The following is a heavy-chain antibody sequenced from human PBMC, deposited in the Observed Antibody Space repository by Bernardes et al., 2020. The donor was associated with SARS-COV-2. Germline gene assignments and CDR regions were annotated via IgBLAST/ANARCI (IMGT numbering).Heavy chain of an antibody. CDR1: GFTFSSYS. CDR3: ARDAPLTWYSSGWYQLDPIHYYYYGMDV. Sequence: GGSLRLSCAASGFTFSSYSMNWVRQAPGKGLEWVSSISSSSSYIYYADSVKGRFTISRDNAKNSLYLQMNSLRAEDTAVYYCARDAPLTWYSSGWYQLDPIHYYYYGMDVWGQGTTVTVSS. J-gene: IGHJ6*02. CDR2: ISSSSSYI. D-gene: IGHD6-19*01. V-gene: IGHV3-21*01.